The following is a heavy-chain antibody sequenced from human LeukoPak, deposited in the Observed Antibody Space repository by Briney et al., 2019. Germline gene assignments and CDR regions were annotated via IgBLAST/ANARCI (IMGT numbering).Heavy chain of an antibody. D-gene: IGHD3-10*01. Sequence: PGGSLRLSCAASGFAFSSYSMNWVRQAPGKGLEWVSYISSSSSTIYYADSVKGRFTISRDNAKNSLYLQMNSLRAEDTAVYYCAREVVRGVTHYGMDVWGQGTTVTVSS. CDR1: GFAFSSYS. J-gene: IGHJ6*02. CDR3: AREVVRGVTHYGMDV. CDR2: ISSSSSTI. V-gene: IGHV3-48*04.